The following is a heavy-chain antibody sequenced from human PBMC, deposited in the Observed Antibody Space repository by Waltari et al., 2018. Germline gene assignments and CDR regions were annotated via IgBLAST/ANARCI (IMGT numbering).Heavy chain of an antibody. Sequence: QVQLQQWGAGLLKLSETLSLTCAVYGGSFSGYYWSWIRQPPGKGLEWIGEINHSGSTNYNPSLKSRVTISVDTSKNQFSLKLSSVTAADTAVYYCARPYSSGWDYFDYWGQGTLVTVSS. CDR2: INHSGST. V-gene: IGHV4-34*01. CDR3: ARPYSSGWDYFDY. J-gene: IGHJ4*02. D-gene: IGHD6-19*01. CDR1: GGSFSGYY.